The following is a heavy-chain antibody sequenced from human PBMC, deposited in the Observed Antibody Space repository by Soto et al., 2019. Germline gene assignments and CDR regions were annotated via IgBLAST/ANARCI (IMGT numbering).Heavy chain of an antibody. CDR2: IYYSGST. J-gene: IGHJ4*02. CDR3: ARSASLLVTAIAYFDY. CDR1: GVSISSDNW. D-gene: IGHD2-21*02. Sequence: SETLSLTCAVSGVSISSDNWWSWVRQPPGKGLEWIGEIYYSGSTYYNPSLKSRVTISVDTSKNQFSLKLSSVTAADTAVYYCARSASLLVTAIAYFDYWGQGTLVTVSS. V-gene: IGHV4-30-4*01.